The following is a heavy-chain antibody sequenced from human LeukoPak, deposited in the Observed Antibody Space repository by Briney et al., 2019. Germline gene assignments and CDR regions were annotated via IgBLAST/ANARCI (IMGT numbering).Heavy chain of an antibody. Sequence: GGSLRLSCAASGFSFSTFAMNWVRQAPGKGLEWVSGISGSGDSTYYADSVRGRFTISRDNSKNTLYLQMNSLRAEDTAVYYCAKGRTLTPNDAFHIWGQGTMVTVSS. V-gene: IGHV3-23*01. J-gene: IGHJ3*02. D-gene: IGHD2-15*01. CDR3: AKGRTLTPNDAFHI. CDR2: ISGSGDST. CDR1: GFSFSTFA.